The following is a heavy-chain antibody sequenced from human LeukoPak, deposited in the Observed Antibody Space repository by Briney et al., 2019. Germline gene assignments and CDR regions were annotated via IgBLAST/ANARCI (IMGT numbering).Heavy chain of an antibody. CDR1: GFTLSNYW. V-gene: IGHV3-74*01. CDR3: ARSGWPYYFDY. CDR2: LHSDGTST. J-gene: IGHJ4*02. Sequence: GGSLRLSCAASGFTLSNYWMHWVRHAPGKGLVWVSRLHSDGTSTSYADSVRGRFTVSRDNARNTLYLQMNTLRAEDTAVYYCARSGWPYYFDYWGQGTLVTVSS. D-gene: IGHD6-25*01.